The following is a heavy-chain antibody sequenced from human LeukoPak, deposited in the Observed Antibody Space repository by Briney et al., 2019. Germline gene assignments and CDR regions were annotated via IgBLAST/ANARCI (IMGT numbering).Heavy chain of an antibody. CDR2: ISYSGST. Sequence: PSETLSLTCTVSGGSISSYYWSWIRQPPGKGLEWIGYISYSGSTNYNPSLKSRVTISVDTSKNQFSLKVSSVTAADTAVYYCARGSSLYYYYMDVWGKGTTVTVSS. V-gene: IGHV4-59*01. CDR3: ARGSSLYYYYMDV. CDR1: GGSISSYY. J-gene: IGHJ6*03.